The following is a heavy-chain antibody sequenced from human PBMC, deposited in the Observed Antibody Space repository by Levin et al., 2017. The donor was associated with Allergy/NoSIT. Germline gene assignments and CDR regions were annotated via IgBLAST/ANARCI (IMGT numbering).Heavy chain of an antibody. CDR1: GGSFSGYY. CDR2: INHSGST. J-gene: IGHJ4*02. Sequence: SETLSLTCAVYGGSFSGYYWSWIRQPPGKGLEWIGEINHSGSTNYNPSLKSRVTISVDTSKNQFSLKLSSVTAADTAVYYCARDLVSGYSYGRAFDYWGQGTLVTVSS. D-gene: IGHD5-18*01. CDR3: ARDLVSGYSYGRAFDY. V-gene: IGHV4-34*01.